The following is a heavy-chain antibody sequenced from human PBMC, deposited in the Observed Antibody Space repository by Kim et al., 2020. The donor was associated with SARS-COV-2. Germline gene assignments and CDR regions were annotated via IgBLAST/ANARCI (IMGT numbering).Heavy chain of an antibody. Sequence: LKSRVTISGDTSKNQFSLKLSSVTAADTAVYYCARGCSGGSCYYFYGMDVWGQGTTVTVSS. J-gene: IGHJ6*02. D-gene: IGHD2-15*01. V-gene: IGHV4-59*09. CDR3: ARGCSGGSCYYFYGMDV.